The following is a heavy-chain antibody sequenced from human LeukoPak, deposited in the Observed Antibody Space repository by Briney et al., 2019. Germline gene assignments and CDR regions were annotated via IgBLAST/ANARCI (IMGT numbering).Heavy chain of an antibody. D-gene: IGHD3-22*01. CDR3: AREGWDSGYPFDY. Sequence: GGSLRLSCAASGFTFSSYSMNWVRQAPGKGLEWVSSISSNSSYIYYADSVKGRFTISRDNAKNSLYLQMNSLRAEDTAVYYCAREGWDSGYPFDYWGQGTLVTVSS. V-gene: IGHV3-21*01. CDR1: GFTFSSYS. J-gene: IGHJ4*02. CDR2: ISSNSSYI.